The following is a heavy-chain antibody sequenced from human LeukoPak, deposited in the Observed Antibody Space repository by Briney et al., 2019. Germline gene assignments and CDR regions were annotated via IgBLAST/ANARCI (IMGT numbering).Heavy chain of an antibody. CDR3: TTDIYGDYVPRLDY. V-gene: IGHV3-15*01. D-gene: IGHD4-17*01. CDR2: IKSKTDGATT. J-gene: IGHJ4*02. Sequence: PGGSLRLSCTASGFTFGDYAMSWVRQAPGKGLEWVGRIKSKTDGATTDYAAPVRGRFTFSRDDSKNTLYLQMNSLKTGDTAVYYCTTDIYGDYVPRLDYWGQGTLVTVSS. CDR1: GFTFGDYA.